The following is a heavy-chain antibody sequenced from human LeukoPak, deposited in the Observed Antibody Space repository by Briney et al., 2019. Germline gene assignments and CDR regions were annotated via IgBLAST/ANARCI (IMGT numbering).Heavy chain of an antibody. V-gene: IGHV1-2*02. CDR2: INPNHGDT. Sequence: GASVKVSCKASGYTFTGYYMHWVRQAPGQGLEWMGWINPNHGDTNYAQKFQGRVTMTRDTSISTAYMELSRLRSDDTAVYYCARDSKKASMMEFDYWGQGTLVTVSS. J-gene: IGHJ4*02. CDR1: GYTFTGYY. CDR3: ARDSKKASMMEFDY. D-gene: IGHD3-22*01.